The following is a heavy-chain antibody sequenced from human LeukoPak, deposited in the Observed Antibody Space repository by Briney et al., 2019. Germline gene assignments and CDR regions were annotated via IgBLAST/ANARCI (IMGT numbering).Heavy chain of an antibody. V-gene: IGHV1-2*02. CDR2: INPKSGAT. D-gene: IGHD3-22*01. CDR1: GYTFTGYD. J-gene: IGHJ1*01. Sequence: ASVKVSCKASGYTFTGYDIHWVRQAPGQGLEWMGRINPKSGATSYAQKFQGRVTMTRDTSISTACMELSRLRSDDTAVYYCAREDLYYYDSSGSEYFQHWGQGTLVTVSS. CDR3: AREDLYYYDSSGSEYFQH.